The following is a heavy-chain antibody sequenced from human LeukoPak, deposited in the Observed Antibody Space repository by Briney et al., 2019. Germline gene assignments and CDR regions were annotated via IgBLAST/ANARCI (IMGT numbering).Heavy chain of an antibody. J-gene: IGHJ5*02. CDR2: ISYTGST. D-gene: IGHD1-26*01. Sequence: PSETLSLTCTVSGGSISNYYWSWIRQPPGEGLEWIGFISYTGSTNYNPSLKSRVTVSVDTSKNQFSLKVTSGTAADTAVYYCARTIKSGNYYWFDPWGQGTLVTVSS. V-gene: IGHV4-59*01. CDR3: ARTIKSGNYYWFDP. CDR1: GGSISNYY.